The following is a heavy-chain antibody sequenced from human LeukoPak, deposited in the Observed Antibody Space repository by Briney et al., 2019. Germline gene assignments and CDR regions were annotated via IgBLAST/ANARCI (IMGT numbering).Heavy chain of an antibody. Sequence: GGSLRLSCAASGFTFSGYSMNWVRQAPGKGLEWVSSISSSSSYIYYADSVKGRFTISRDNAKNSLYLQMNSLRAEDTAVYYCARDSGSSGYYLFDYWGQGTLVTVSS. CDR3: ARDSGSSGYYLFDY. V-gene: IGHV3-21*01. CDR2: ISSSSSYI. J-gene: IGHJ4*02. CDR1: GFTFSGYS. D-gene: IGHD3-22*01.